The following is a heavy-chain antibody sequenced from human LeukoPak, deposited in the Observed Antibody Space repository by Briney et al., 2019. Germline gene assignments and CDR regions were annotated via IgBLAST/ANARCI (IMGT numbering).Heavy chain of an antibody. CDR1: GGSISSYY. CDR3: ARDVYYGSGSPRLDY. V-gene: IGHV4-39*07. J-gene: IGHJ4*02. D-gene: IGHD3-10*01. Sequence: SETLSLTCTVSGGSISSYYWGWIRQPPGKGLEWIGSIYYSGSTYYNPSLKSRVTISVDTSKNQFSLKLSSVTAADTAVYYCARDVYYGSGSPRLDYWGQGTLVTVSS. CDR2: IYYSGST.